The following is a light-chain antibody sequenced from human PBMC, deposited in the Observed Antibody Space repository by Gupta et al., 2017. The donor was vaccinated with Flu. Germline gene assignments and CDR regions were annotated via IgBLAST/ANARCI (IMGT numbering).Light chain of an antibody. CDR1: GSDVGTYNR. V-gene: IGLV2-18*02. CDR2: EVS. Sequence: GSDVGTYNRVAWYRQPPGTAPKLIIYEVSNRPSGVPDRFSGSKSGNTASLTISGLQGEDEADYYCSSYTTSYTFVFGTGTKVTVL. J-gene: IGLJ1*01. CDR3: SSYTTSYTFV.